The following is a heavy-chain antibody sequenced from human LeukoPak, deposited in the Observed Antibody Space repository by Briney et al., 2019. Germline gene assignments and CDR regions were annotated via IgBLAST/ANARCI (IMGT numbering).Heavy chain of an antibody. D-gene: IGHD1-26*01. Sequence: RTSETLSLTCAVYGGSFSGYNWNWIRQPPGKGLEWIGEINHSGSTNYNPSLKSRFTISVDTSKNQFSLRLSSVTAADTAVYYCAREWGHGDFDYWGQGTLVTVSS. CDR2: INHSGST. CDR1: GGSFSGYN. V-gene: IGHV4-34*01. J-gene: IGHJ4*02. CDR3: AREWGHGDFDY.